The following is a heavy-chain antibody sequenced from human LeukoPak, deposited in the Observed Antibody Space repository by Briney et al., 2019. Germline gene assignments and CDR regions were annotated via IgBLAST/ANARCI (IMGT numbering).Heavy chain of an antibody. CDR1: GYSISSGYY. D-gene: IGHD4-17*01. J-gene: IGHJ4*02. Sequence: SETLSLTCTVSGYSISSGYYWGWIRQPPGKGLEWIGNMDHSGRTYYNTSLKSRVTISVDTSKNQFSLKLSSVTAADTAVYYCARAYGDYDADYWGQGTLVTVSS. CDR2: MDHSGRT. CDR3: ARAYGDYDADY. V-gene: IGHV4-38-2*02.